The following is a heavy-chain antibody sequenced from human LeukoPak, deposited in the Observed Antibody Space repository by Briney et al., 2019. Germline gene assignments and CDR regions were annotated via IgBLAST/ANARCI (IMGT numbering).Heavy chain of an antibody. V-gene: IGHV3-23*01. J-gene: IGHJ4*02. Sequence: GGSLRLSCAASGFTFSSYAMSWVRQAPGKGLEWVSAISGSGGSTYYADSVRGRFTISRDNSKNTLYLQMNSLRAEDTAVYYCAKVLGGYSYGYFDYWGQGTLVTVSS. CDR3: AKVLGGYSYGYFDY. CDR1: GFTFSSYA. D-gene: IGHD5-18*01. CDR2: ISGSGGST.